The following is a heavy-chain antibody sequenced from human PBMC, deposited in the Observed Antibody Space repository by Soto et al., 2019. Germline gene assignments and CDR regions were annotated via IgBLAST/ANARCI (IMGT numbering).Heavy chain of an antibody. Sequence: QLQLQESGPGLVMPSETLSLTCTVSGDSISGSPYFWGWIRQTPGKRLEWIGSIFYDGYTVYSPSLQSRVTISVDTSKNQFSLRLTSVAAADTAIYFCARLQAAVPHYWGQGTLVTVSS. D-gene: IGHD6-13*01. J-gene: IGHJ4*02. CDR2: IFYDGYT. CDR1: GDSISGSPYF. V-gene: IGHV4-39*01. CDR3: ARLQAAVPHY.